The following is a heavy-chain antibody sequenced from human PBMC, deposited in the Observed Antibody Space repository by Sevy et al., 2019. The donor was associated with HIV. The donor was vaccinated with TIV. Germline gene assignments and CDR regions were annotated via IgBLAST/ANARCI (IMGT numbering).Heavy chain of an antibody. D-gene: IGHD6-13*01. CDR2: ISSSGSTI. CDR3: ARAQYSSSWYRAPYYYYYGMDV. CDR1: GFTFSDYY. V-gene: IGHV3-11*01. Sequence: GGSLRLSCAASGFTFSDYYMSWIRQAPGNGLEWVSYISSSGSTIYYADSVKGRFTISRDNAKNSLYLQMNSLRAEDTAVYYCARAQYSSSWYRAPYYYYYGMDVWGQGTTVTVSS. J-gene: IGHJ6*02.